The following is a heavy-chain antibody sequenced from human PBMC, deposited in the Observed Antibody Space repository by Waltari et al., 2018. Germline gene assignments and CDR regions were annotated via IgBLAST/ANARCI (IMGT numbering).Heavy chain of an antibody. D-gene: IGHD6-6*01. V-gene: IGHV4-34*01. Sequence: QVQLQQWGAGLLKPSETLSLTCAVYGGSFSGYYWSWIRQPPGKGLEWIGEINHSGSTNYNPSLKSRVTISVDTSKNQFSLKLSSVTAADTAVYYCASTSIAALAYYFDYWGQGTLVTVSS. CDR1: GGSFSGYY. CDR3: ASTSIAALAYYFDY. J-gene: IGHJ4*02. CDR2: INHSGST.